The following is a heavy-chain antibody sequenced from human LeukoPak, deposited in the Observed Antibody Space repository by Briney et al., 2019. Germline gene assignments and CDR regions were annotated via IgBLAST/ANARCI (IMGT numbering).Heavy chain of an antibody. CDR3: AREIQDYYYYMNV. CDR1: GYTFTGYY. V-gene: IGHV1-2*02. J-gene: IGHJ6*03. Sequence: ASVKVSCKASGYTFTGYYMHWVRQAPGQGLEWMGWINPNSGGTNYAQKFQGRVTMTRDTSISTAYMELSRLRSDDTAVYYCAREIQDYYYYMNVWGKGTTVTVSS. CDR2: INPNSGGT.